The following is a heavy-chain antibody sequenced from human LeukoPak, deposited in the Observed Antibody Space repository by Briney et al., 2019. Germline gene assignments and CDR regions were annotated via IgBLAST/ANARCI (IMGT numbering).Heavy chain of an antibody. J-gene: IGHJ4*02. CDR1: GITLSNYG. CDR3: AKRGVVIRVILVGFHKEAYYFDS. D-gene: IGHD3-22*01. V-gene: IGHV3-23*01. Sequence: GSLRLSCAVSGITLSNYGMSWVRQAPGKGLEWVAGISDSGGRTNYADSVKGRFTISRDNPKNTLYLQMNSLRAEDTAVYFCAKRGVVIRVILVGFHKEAYYFDSWGQGALVTVSS. CDR2: ISDSGGRT.